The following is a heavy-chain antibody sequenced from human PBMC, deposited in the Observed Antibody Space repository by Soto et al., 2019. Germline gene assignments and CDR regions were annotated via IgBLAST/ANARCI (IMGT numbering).Heavy chain of an antibody. J-gene: IGHJ4*02. Sequence: SSESLSLTCTVSGGSISSYYCSWIRQPPGKGLEWIGYIYYSGSTNYNPSLKSRVTISVDTSKNQFSLKLSSVTAADTAVHYCARSDGRYWGQGTLVTVSS. CDR3: ARSDGRY. CDR2: IYYSGST. CDR1: GGSISSYY. V-gene: IGHV4-59*01.